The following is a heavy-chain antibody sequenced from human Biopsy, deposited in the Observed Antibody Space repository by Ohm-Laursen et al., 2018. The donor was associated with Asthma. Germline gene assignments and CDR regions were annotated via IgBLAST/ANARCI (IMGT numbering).Heavy chain of an antibody. J-gene: IGHJ4*02. D-gene: IGHD2-2*01. CDR1: GGSVSTGSYY. CDR3: ARDGTDMNEAMPKDY. CDR2: IYYTGSD. Sequence: GTLSLTCTVSGGSVSTGSYYWSWIRQPPGKGLEWLGYIYYTGSDNYNPSLKSRVTISVDTSKNQFSLRLNSVTAADTAVYYCARDGTDMNEAMPKDYWGQGTLVTVSS. V-gene: IGHV4-61*01.